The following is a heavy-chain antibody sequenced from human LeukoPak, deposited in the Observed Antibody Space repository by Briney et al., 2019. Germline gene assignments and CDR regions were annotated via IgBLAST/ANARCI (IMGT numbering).Heavy chain of an antibody. Sequence: ASVKVSCKASGYTFTDYYIHWVRQAPGQGLEWMGWINPNSGGTNYAQKLQGRVTMTTDTSTSTAYMELRSLRSDDTAVYYCARDSAYYYGSDDAFDIWGRGTMVTVSS. CDR1: GYTFTDYY. V-gene: IGHV1-2*02. CDR2: INPNSGGT. J-gene: IGHJ3*02. D-gene: IGHD3-10*01. CDR3: ARDSAYYYGSDDAFDI.